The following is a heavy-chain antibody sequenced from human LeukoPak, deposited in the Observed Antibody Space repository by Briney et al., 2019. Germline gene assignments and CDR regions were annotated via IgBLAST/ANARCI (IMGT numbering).Heavy chain of an antibody. CDR2: IRSKAYGGTT. CDR1: GFTFGDYA. J-gene: IGHJ4*02. D-gene: IGHD4-23*01. CDR3: TRDGHDYGGNPVDY. Sequence: PGGSLRLSCTASGFTFGDYAMSWVRQAPGKGLEWVGFIRSKAYGGTTEYAASVKGRFTISRDDSKSIAYLQMNSLKTEDTAVYYCTRDGHDYGGNPVDYWGQGTLVTVSS. V-gene: IGHV3-49*04.